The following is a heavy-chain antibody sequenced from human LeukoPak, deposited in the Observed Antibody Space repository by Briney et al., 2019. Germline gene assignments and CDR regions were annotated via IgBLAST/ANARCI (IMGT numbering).Heavy chain of an antibody. D-gene: IGHD3-10*01. CDR2: ISSSGSTR. CDR1: GFTFRDYY. J-gene: IGHJ4*02. CDR3: ARADRHYYGSGSSPYEY. V-gene: IGHV3-11*01. Sequence: GGPLRPSCAASGFTFRDYYMSWIRQAPGKGLKGVSYISSSGSTRYYADSVTGRFTISRDNATISLYLQMNSLRAEDTAVYYCARADRHYYGSGSSPYEYWGQGTLVTVSS.